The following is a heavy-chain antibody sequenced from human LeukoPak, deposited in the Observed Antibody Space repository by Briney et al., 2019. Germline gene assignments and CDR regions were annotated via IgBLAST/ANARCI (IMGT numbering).Heavy chain of an antibody. J-gene: IGHJ4*02. V-gene: IGHV1-18*01. D-gene: IGHD2-2*01. CDR2: ISAYNGNT. CDR1: AYTFTSYG. CDR3: ARATRYCSSTSCLYYFDY. Sequence: ASVKVSCKASAYTFTSYGISWVRQAPGQGLEWMGWISAYNGNTNYAQKLQGRVTMTTDTSTSTAYMELSSLRSEDTAVYYCARATRYCSSTSCLYYFDYWGQGTLVTVSS.